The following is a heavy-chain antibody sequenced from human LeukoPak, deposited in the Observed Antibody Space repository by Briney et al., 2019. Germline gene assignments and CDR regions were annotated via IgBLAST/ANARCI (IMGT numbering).Heavy chain of an antibody. CDR2: ISYDGSNK. J-gene: IGHJ4*02. Sequence: PGGSLRLSCAASGFTFSSYAMHWVRQAPGKGLEWVAVISYDGSNKYYADSVKGRFTISRDNSKNTLYLQMSSLRAEDTAVYYCARGILTGYPIDYWGQGTLVTVSS. CDR3: ARGILTGYPIDY. CDR1: GFTFSSYA. D-gene: IGHD3-9*01. V-gene: IGHV3-30*04.